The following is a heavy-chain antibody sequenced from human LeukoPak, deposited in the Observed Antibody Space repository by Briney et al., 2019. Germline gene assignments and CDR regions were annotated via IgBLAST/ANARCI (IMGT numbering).Heavy chain of an antibody. CDR1: GGCFSGYY. J-gene: IGHJ4*02. V-gene: IGHV4-34*01. CDR2: INHSGST. CDR3: AREGPRRNYYFDY. Sequence: SETLSLTCAVYGGCFSGYYWSWIRQPPGKGLEWIGEINHSGSTNYNPSLKSRVTISVDTSKNQFSLKLSSVTAADTAVYYCAREGPRRNYYFDYWGQGTLVTVSS.